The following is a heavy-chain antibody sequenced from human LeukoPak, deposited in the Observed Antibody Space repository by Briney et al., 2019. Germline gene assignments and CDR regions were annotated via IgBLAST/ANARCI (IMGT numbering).Heavy chain of an antibody. CDR1: GFTFSSYA. D-gene: IGHD3-9*01. V-gene: IGHV3-23*01. CDR2: ISGSGGST. CDR3: ARQTLNFDWLLYLDY. Sequence: GGSLRLSCAASGFTFSSYAMSWVRHAPGKGLEWVSAISGSGGSTYYADSVKGRFTISRDNSENTLYLQMNSLRAEDTAVYYCARQTLNFDWLLYLDYWSQGTLVTVSS. J-gene: IGHJ4*02.